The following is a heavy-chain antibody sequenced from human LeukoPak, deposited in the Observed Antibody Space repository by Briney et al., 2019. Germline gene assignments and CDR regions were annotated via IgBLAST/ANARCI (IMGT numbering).Heavy chain of an antibody. CDR2: INPNSGGT. J-gene: IGHJ6*03. CDR1: GYTFTGYY. CDR3: AREGSLSGYDFSYYYYMDV. Sequence: GASVKVSCKASGYTFTGYYMHWVRQAPGQGLEWMGWINPNSGGTNYAQKFQGRVTMTRDTSISTAYMELSRLRSDDTAVYYCAREGSLSGYDFSYYYYMDVWGKGTTVTVSS. V-gene: IGHV1-2*02. D-gene: IGHD5-12*01.